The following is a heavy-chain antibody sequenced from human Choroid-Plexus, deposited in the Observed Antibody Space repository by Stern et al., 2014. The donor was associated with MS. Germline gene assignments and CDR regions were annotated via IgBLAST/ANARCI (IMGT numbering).Heavy chain of an antibody. CDR1: GFTFRNFG. Sequence: VQLVESGGGVAQPGRPLILSCAASGFTFRNFGMHWVRQAQGKGLEWVALISYDGSDKYYADSVKGRFTIFRDNSKNTLYMHMNSLRAEDTAVYYCAKDRQWSTYFFDYWGQGSLVTVSS. V-gene: IGHV3-30*18. CDR3: AKDRQWSTYFFDY. J-gene: IGHJ4*02. CDR2: ISYDGSDK. D-gene: IGHD2-15*01.